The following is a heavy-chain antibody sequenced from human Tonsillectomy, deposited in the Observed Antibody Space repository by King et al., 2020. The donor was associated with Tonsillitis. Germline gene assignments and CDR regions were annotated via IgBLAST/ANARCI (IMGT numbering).Heavy chain of an antibody. Sequence: VQLPQWGAGLLKPSETLSLICAVYGGSFSGYYWNWIRQPPGKGLEWIGEINQSGNTYYNPSLKSRVTISVDTSKNQFSLKMSSVTAADTAVYYCARGGVGTTNNWFDPWGQGTLVTVSS. CDR3: ARGGVGTTNNWFDP. CDR1: GGSFSGYY. CDR2: INQSGNT. J-gene: IGHJ5*02. V-gene: IGHV4-34*01. D-gene: IGHD1-26*01.